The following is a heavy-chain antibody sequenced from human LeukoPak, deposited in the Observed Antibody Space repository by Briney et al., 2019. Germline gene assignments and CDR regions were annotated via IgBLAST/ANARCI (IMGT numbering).Heavy chain of an antibody. V-gene: IGHV1-69*13. CDR2: IIPIFGTA. Sequence: SVKVSCKASGYTFTSYAISWVRQAPGQGLEWMGGIIPIFGTANYAQKFQGRVTITADEPTSTAYMELSSLRSEDTAVYYCARGGPIVVVPAAIPVNWFDPWGQGTLVTVSS. CDR1: GYTFTSYA. D-gene: IGHD2-2*02. J-gene: IGHJ5*02. CDR3: ARGGPIVVVPAAIPVNWFDP.